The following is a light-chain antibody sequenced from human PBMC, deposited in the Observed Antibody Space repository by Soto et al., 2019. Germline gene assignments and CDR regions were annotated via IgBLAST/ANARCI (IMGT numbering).Light chain of an antibody. CDR1: KLGDGF. CDR3: QTWDSEAVI. CDR2: EDM. Sequence: SYELSQPPSVSVSPGQTASISCSGDKLGDGFVCWYQLKPSQSPQLVIYEDMKRPSGIPERFSGSNSGNTATLTIDGTQGMGEADYYCQTWDSEAVIFGGGTQLTV. J-gene: IGLJ2*01. V-gene: IGLV3-1*01.